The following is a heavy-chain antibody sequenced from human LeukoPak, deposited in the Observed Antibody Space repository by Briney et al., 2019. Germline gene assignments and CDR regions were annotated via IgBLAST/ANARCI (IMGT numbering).Heavy chain of an antibody. J-gene: IGHJ3*02. D-gene: IGHD1-26*01. V-gene: IGHV3-53*01. CDR2: IYSGGSP. CDR1: GFTVSSNY. Sequence: GGSLRLSCAASGFTVSSNYMSWVRQAPGKGLEWVSIIYSGGSPYYADSLKGRFTISRDNSKNTLYLQMNSLRADDTAVYYCARTIVGETYDAFAIWGQGTEVTVSS. CDR3: ARTIVGETYDAFAI.